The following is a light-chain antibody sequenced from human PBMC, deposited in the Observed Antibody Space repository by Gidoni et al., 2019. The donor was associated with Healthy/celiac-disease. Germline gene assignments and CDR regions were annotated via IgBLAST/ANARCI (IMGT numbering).Light chain of an antibody. CDR2: AAS. V-gene: IGKV1-39*01. J-gene: IGKJ4*01. CDR1: QSISNY. CDR3: QQSYSTPPT. Sequence: DTQMTHSPSSLSASVGDRVTITCRARQSISNYLNWYQQKPGKAPKLLSYAASSVQSGVPSRCSGRGSGTDFTITSSSLQAEDVATYYWQQSYSTPPTFGGGTKVEIK.